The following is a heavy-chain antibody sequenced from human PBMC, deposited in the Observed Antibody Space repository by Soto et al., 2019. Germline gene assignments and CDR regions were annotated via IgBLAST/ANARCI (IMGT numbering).Heavy chain of an antibody. Sequence: GGSLRLSCAASGFTFSSYSMNWVRQAPGKGLEWISYITSSSDIVQYADSVKGRFTISRDNAKSSLYLQMNSLRAEDTAVYYCARDLLWAFDIWGQATIVTVSS. J-gene: IGHJ3*02. V-gene: IGHV3-48*01. CDR3: ARDLLWAFDI. CDR2: ITSSSDIV. CDR1: GFTFSSYS.